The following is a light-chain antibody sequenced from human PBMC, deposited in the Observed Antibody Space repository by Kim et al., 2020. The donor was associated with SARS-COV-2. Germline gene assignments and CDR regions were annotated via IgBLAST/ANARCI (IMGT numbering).Light chain of an antibody. V-gene: IGLV4-69*02. CDR2: LNSDGSH. J-gene: IGLJ2*01. CDR3: QIWGTATVV. CDR1: SGHSSHA. Sequence: QLVLTQSPSASASLGASVKLSCTLSSGHSSHAIAWHQQQPEKGPRYLMKLNSDGSHSKGDGIPDRFSGSSSGAERYLTISSLQSEDEGVYYCQIWGTATVVFGGGTKLTVL.